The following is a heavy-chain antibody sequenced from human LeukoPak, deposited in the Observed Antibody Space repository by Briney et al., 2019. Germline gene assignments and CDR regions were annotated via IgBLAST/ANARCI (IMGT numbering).Heavy chain of an antibody. Sequence: SETLSLTCAIYGESFSGYYWSWIRQPPGKGLEWIGEINHSGSTNYNPSLKSRVTISVDTSKNQFSLKLSSVTAADTAVYYCARGRRYFDWPVPDYWGQGTLVTVSS. J-gene: IGHJ4*02. V-gene: IGHV4-34*01. CDR2: INHSGST. D-gene: IGHD3-9*01. CDR1: GESFSGYY. CDR3: ARGRRYFDWPVPDY.